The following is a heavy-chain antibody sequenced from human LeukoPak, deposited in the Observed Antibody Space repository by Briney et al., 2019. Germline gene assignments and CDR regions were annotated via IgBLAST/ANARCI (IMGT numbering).Heavy chain of an antibody. CDR1: GGTFSSYA. V-gene: IGHV1-69*05. CDR2: IISIFGTA. J-gene: IGHJ3*02. D-gene: IGHD7-27*01. Sequence: SVKVSCKASGGTFSSYAISWVRQAPGQGLEWMGGIISIFGTANYAQKFQGRVTITTDESTSTAYMELSSLRSEDTAVYYCARAPYVLGIDAFDIWGQGTMVTVSS. CDR3: ARAPYVLGIDAFDI.